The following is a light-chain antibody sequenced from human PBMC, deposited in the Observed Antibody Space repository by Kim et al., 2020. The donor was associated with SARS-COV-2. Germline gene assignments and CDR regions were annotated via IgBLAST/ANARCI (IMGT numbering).Light chain of an antibody. CDR2: DNN. CDR3: GTWDSSLNGLV. CDR1: SSNIGQNY. V-gene: IGLV1-51*01. J-gene: IGLJ2*01. Sequence: QLVLTQPPSVSAAPGQKVTISCSGSSSNIGQNYVSWYQQFPGTAPKLLIYDNNKRHSGIPDRFSGSKSGTSATLGITGLQTGDEADYYCGTWDSSLNGLVFGGGTQLTVL.